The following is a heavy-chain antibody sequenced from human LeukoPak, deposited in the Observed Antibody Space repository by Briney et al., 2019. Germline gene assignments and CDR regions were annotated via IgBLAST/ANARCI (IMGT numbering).Heavy chain of an antibody. CDR1: GFTVSSNY. CDR2: IYSGGST. Sequence: GGSLRLSCAASGFTVSSNYMSWVRQAPGKGLEWVSVIYSGGSTYYADSVKGRFTISRDNSKNTLYLQMNSLRAEDTAVYYCARDTLSGYYYYGMDVWAKGPRSPSP. V-gene: IGHV3-66*01. J-gene: IGHJ6*02. CDR3: ARDTLSGYYYYGMDV. D-gene: IGHD3-10*01.